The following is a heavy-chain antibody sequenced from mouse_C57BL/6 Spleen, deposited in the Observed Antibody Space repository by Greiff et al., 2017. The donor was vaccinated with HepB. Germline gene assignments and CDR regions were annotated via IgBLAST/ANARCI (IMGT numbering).Heavy chain of an antibody. D-gene: IGHD1-1*01. Sequence: VQLQESGAELVRPGASVTLSCKASGYTFTDYEMHWVKQTPVHGLEWIGAIDPETGGTAYNQKFKGKAILTADKSSSTAYMELRSLTSEDSAVYYCTRSGYGSSYRDWGQGTTLTVSS. CDR3: TRSGYGSSYRD. CDR1: GYTFTDYE. J-gene: IGHJ2*01. CDR2: IDPETGGT. V-gene: IGHV1-15*01.